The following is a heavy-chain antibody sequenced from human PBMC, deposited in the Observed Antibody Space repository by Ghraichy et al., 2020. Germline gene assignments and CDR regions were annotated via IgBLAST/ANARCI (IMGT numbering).Heavy chain of an antibody. CDR1: GDSVSSNSAA. D-gene: IGHD2-15*01. J-gene: IGHJ4*02. CDR3: ARARDCSGGSCYLETDKFDY. Sequence: SQTLSLTCAISGDSVSSNSAAWNWIRQSPSRGLEWLGRTYYRSKWYNDYAVSVKSRITINPDTSKNQFSLQLNSVTPEDTAVYYCARARDCSGGSCYLETDKFDYWGQGTLVTVSS. V-gene: IGHV6-1*01. CDR2: TYYRSKWYN.